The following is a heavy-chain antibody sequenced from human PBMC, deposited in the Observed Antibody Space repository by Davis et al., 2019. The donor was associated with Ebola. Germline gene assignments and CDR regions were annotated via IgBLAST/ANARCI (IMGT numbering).Heavy chain of an antibody. Sequence: GESLKISCAASGFTFSSYAMSWVRQAPGKGLEWVSSISGSGGSTYYADSVKGRFTISRDNSKNTLYLQMNSLRAEDTAVYYCSSPNFDYWGQGTLVTVSS. CDR2: ISGSGGST. V-gene: IGHV3-23*01. CDR3: SSPNFDY. J-gene: IGHJ4*02. CDR1: GFTFSSYA.